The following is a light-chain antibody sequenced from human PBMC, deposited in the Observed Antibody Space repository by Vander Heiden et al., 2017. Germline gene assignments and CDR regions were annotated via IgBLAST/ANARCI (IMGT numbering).Light chain of an antibody. Sequence: SYVLTQPPTVSAAPGKTATLPGGGNNIGSKIVHWYQQKPGQAPVLVVYDDSDRPSVIPVRFSGSNSGNTATLTISRVEAGDEADYYCQVWDSSSDLSVFGTGTKFTVL. J-gene: IGLJ1*01. V-gene: IGLV3-21*03. CDR2: DDS. CDR3: QVWDSSSDLSV. CDR1: NIGSKI.